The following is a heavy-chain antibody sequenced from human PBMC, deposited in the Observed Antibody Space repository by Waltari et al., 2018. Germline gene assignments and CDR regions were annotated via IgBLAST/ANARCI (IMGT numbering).Heavy chain of an antibody. V-gene: IGHV1-46*01. CDR1: GYTFTSYY. Sequence: QVQLVQSGAEVKKPGASVKVSCKASGYTFTSYYMHWVRQAPGQGLEWMGITHPSGGSTSYGQKFQGRVTMTRDTSTSTVYMELSSLRSEDTAVYYCARDLGVVAATWWFDPWGQGTLVTVSS. D-gene: IGHD2-15*01. J-gene: IGHJ5*02. CDR3: ARDLGVVAATWWFDP. CDR2: THPSGGST.